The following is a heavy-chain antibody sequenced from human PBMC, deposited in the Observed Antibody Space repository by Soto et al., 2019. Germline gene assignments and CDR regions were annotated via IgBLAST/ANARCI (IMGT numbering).Heavy chain of an antibody. CDR3: AKHVRPRYYYDTTGYYRDY. J-gene: IGHJ4*02. CDR2: MSYDGGNK. Sequence: GGSLRLSCAASGFTFSNYDMHWVRQAPGKGLEWVALMSYDGGNKYYADSVKGRFTISRDNSKNTLYLQMNSLRAEDTAVYYCAKHVRPRYYYDTTGYYRDYWGQGTLVTVSS. V-gene: IGHV3-30*18. D-gene: IGHD3-22*01. CDR1: GFTFSNYD.